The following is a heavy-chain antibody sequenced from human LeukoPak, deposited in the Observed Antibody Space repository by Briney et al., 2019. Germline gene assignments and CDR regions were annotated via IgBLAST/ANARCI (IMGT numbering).Heavy chain of an antibody. Sequence: GGSLRLSCAASGFMFSSYWMSWVRQAPGKGLEWVANIKQDGTEKYYVDSVKGRFTISRDNAKNSLSLQVNSLRAEDTAVYYCARGYYRFDYWGQGTLVTVSS. D-gene: IGHD1-14*01. CDR2: IKQDGTEK. V-gene: IGHV3-7*01. CDR1: GFMFSSYW. CDR3: ARGYYRFDY. J-gene: IGHJ4*02.